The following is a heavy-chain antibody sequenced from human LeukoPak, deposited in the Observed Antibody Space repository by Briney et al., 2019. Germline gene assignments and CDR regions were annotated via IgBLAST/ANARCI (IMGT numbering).Heavy chain of an antibody. V-gene: IGHV4-59*08. CDR2: IYYSGST. CDR1: GGSISSYY. J-gene: IGHJ2*01. Sequence: SETLSLTCTVSGGSISSYYWSWIRQPPGKGLEWIGYIYYSGSTNYNPSLKSRVTISVDTSKNQFSLKLSSVTAADTAVYYCARFLGDFPYWYFDLWGRGTLVTVSS. CDR3: ARFLGDFPYWYFDL. D-gene: IGHD3-10*01.